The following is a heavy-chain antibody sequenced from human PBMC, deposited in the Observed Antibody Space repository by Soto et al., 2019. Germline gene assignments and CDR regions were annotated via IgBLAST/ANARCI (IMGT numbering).Heavy chain of an antibody. Sequence: GESLKISCKASGYSFNSYWIHWVRQMPGKGLEWMGIIWPGDSDTRYSPSFQGQVTISADKSISTAYLQWSSLKASDTAMYYCARLQNYYDSSGPFDYWGQGTLVTVSS. V-gene: IGHV5-51*01. CDR3: ARLQNYYDSSGPFDY. CDR1: GYSFNSYW. CDR2: IWPGDSDT. J-gene: IGHJ4*02. D-gene: IGHD3-22*01.